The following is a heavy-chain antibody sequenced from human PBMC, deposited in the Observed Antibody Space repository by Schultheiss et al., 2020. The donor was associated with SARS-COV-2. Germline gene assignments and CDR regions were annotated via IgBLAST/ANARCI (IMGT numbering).Heavy chain of an antibody. CDR3: ARDYHIYGLYYFDY. D-gene: IGHD4-17*01. CDR1: GFTFSDYY. Sequence: GESLKISCAASGFTFSDYYMSWIRQAPGKGLEWVSYISSSGSTIYYADSVKGRFTISRDNAKNSLYLQMNSLRAEDTAVYYCARDYHIYGLYYFDYWGQGTLVTVSS. V-gene: IGHV3-11*04. CDR2: ISSSGSTI. J-gene: IGHJ4*02.